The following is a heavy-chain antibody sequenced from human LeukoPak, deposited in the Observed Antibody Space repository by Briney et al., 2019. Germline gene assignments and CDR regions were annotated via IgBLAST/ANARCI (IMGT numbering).Heavy chain of an antibody. CDR3: AKDRSWDSSGYYYARVYNWFDP. D-gene: IGHD3-22*01. V-gene: IGHV3-23*01. CDR1: GFTFSSYT. CDR2: ISGSGGST. Sequence: PGGCLRLSCAASGFTFSSYTMSWVRLAPGKGLEWVSAISGSGGSTYYADSVKGRFTISRDNSKNTLYLQMNSLRAEDTAVYYCAKDRSWDSSGYYYARVYNWFDPWGQGTLVTVSS. J-gene: IGHJ5*02.